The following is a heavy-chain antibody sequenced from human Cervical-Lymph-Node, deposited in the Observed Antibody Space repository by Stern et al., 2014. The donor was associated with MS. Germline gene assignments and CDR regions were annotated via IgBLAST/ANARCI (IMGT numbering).Heavy chain of an antibody. V-gene: IGHV3-23*01. D-gene: IGHD6-13*01. CDR3: VKDGESAAASMKYYYYGMDV. CDR2: TRVAGGST. CDR1: GFTFRSYF. Sequence: VQLLESGGGLAQPGGSLRLSCAASGFTFRSYFMTWVLQDPGRGLELFSGTRVAGGSTYYADSVKGRFTISRDNSKNILFLQMNNLRAEDTARYYCVKDGESAAASMKYYYYGMDVWGQGTTVTVSS. J-gene: IGHJ6*02.